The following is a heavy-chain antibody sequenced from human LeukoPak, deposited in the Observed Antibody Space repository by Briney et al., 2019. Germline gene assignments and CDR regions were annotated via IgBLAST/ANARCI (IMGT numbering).Heavy chain of an antibody. CDR3: ASNSMVRGVIAWFDP. CDR2: IYYSGST. D-gene: IGHD3-10*01. Sequence: SETLSLTCTVSGGSISSYYWSWIRQPPGKGLEWTGYIYYSGSTNYNPSLKSRVTISVDTSKNQFSLKLSSVTAADTAVYYCASNSMVRGVIAWFDPWGQGTLVTVSS. CDR1: GGSISSYY. V-gene: IGHV4-59*01. J-gene: IGHJ5*02.